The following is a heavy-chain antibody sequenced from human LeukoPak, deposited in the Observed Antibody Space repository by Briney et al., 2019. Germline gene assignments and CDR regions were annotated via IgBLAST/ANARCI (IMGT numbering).Heavy chain of an antibody. D-gene: IGHD6-6*01. CDR1: GGSISSYY. Sequence: SETLSLTCSVSGGSISSYYWSWIRQPPGRGLEWIGYIYYSGSTNYNPSLKSRVTISVDTTNNQFSLKLNSVTAADTAVYYCARASRGEQLAGLDYWGQGTLSPSPQ. V-gene: IGHV4-59*01. CDR2: IYYSGST. J-gene: IGHJ4*02. CDR3: ARASRGEQLAGLDY.